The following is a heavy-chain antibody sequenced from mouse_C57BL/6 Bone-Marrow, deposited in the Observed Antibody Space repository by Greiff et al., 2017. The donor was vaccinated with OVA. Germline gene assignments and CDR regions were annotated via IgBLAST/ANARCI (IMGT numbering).Heavy chain of an antibody. J-gene: IGHJ3*01. CDR1: GYTFTSYW. Sequence: QVQLQQPGAELVKPGASVKLSCKASGYTFTSYWMHWVKQRPGQGLEWIGMIHPNSGSTNYNEKFKSKATLTVDKSSRTAYMQLSSLTSEDSAVYYCARMTSLLRYSAWFAYWGHGTLVTVSA. D-gene: IGHD1-1*01. V-gene: IGHV1-64*01. CDR2: IHPNSGST. CDR3: ARMTSLLRYSAWFAY.